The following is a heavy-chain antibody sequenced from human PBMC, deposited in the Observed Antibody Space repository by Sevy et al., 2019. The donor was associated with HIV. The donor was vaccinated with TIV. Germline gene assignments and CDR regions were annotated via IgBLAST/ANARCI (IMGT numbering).Heavy chain of an antibody. D-gene: IGHD6-13*01. J-gene: IGHJ4*02. Sequence: GGSLRLSCAASGFTFSSYSMNWVRHAPGKGLEWVSYISSSSSTIYYADSVKGRFTISRDNAKNSLYLQMNSLRAEDTAVYYCARLSGYSSSWSYFDYWGQGTLVTVSS. CDR1: GFTFSSYS. CDR2: ISSSSSTI. CDR3: ARLSGYSSSWSYFDY. V-gene: IGHV3-48*01.